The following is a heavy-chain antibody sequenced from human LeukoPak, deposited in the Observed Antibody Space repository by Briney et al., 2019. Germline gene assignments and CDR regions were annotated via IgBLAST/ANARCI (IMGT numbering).Heavy chain of an antibody. CDR3: ARVRDLTGRLWFGDYFDY. CDR1: GGSISSYY. D-gene: IGHD3-10*01. Sequence: SETLSLTCTVSGGSISSYYWSWIRQPPGKGLEWIGYIYYSGSTNYNPSLKSRVTISVDTSKNQFSLKLSSVTAADTAVYYCARVRDLTGRLWFGDYFDYWGQGTLDTVSS. CDR2: IYYSGST. J-gene: IGHJ4*02. V-gene: IGHV4-59*01.